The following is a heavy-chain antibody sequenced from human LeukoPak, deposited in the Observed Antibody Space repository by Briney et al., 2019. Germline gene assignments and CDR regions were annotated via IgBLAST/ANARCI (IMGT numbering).Heavy chain of an antibody. Sequence: PSETLSLTCTVSGGSVSSTRHYWGWIRQPPGKGLEWIGNMYYSGSTYYNPSLRSRVTTSVDTTKNQFSLKLGSVTAADTAVYYCARLLKYSGSYYCDFWGQGTLVTVSS. CDR1: GGSVSSTRHY. CDR3: ARLLKYSGSYYCDF. CDR2: MYYSGST. J-gene: IGHJ4*02. D-gene: IGHD1-26*01. V-gene: IGHV4-39*01.